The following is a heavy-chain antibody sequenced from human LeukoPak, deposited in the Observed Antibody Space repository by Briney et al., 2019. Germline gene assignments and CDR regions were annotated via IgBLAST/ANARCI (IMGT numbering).Heavy chain of an antibody. CDR1: GFTFSDYN. CDR2: ISSSDTNK. Sequence: PGGSLRLSCAASGFTFSDYNMRWIRQAPGKGLEWVSFISSSDTNKYYADSVKGRFTISRDNAKNSLFLQMNSLRAEDTAVYYCARVLRYCSGGNCYSGGLGYMDVWGKGTTVTISS. CDR3: ARVLRYCSGGNCYSGGLGYMDV. J-gene: IGHJ6*03. D-gene: IGHD2-15*01. V-gene: IGHV3-11*01.